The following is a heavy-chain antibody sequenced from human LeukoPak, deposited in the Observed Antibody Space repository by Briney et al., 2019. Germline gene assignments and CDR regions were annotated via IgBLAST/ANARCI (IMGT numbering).Heavy chain of an antibody. J-gene: IGHJ4*02. CDR1: GGSISSGGYY. CDR3: ARDLPVTKGSPGGFDY. V-gene: IGHV4-61*08. D-gene: IGHD3-16*01. Sequence: SQTLSLTCAVSGGSISSGGYYWSWIRQPPGKGLEWIGYIYYSGSTNYNPSLKSRVTISVDTSKNQFSLKLSSVTAADTAVYYCARDLPVTKGSPGGFDYWGQGTLVTVSS. CDR2: IYYSGST.